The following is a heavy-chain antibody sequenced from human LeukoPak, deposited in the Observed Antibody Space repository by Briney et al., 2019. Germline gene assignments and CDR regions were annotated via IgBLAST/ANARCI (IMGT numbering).Heavy chain of an antibody. CDR2: IYYSGST. D-gene: IGHD6-13*01. Sequence: SETLSLTCTVSGGSITSYYWSWIRQPPGKGLEWIGYIYYSGSTNYNPSLKSRVTISVDTSKNQFSLKLSSVTAADTAVYYCARVDSSNWYEYRGYFDYWGQGTLVTVSS. J-gene: IGHJ4*02. CDR3: ARVDSSNWYEYRGYFDY. CDR1: GGSITSYY. V-gene: IGHV4-59*01.